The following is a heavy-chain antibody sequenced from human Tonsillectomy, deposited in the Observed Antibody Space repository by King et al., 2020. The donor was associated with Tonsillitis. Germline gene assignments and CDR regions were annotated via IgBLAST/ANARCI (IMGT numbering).Heavy chain of an antibody. CDR2: INHSGST. CDR3: ARGSRTLWFGELRVIADAFDI. V-gene: IGHV4-34*01. D-gene: IGHD3-10*01. Sequence: VQLQQWGAGLLKPSETLSLTCAVYGGSFSGYYWSWIRQPPGKGLEWIGEINHSGSTNYNPSLKSRVTISVDTSKNQFSLKLSSVTAADTAVYYCARGSRTLWFGELRVIADAFDIWGQGTMVTVSS. J-gene: IGHJ3*02. CDR1: GGSFSGYY.